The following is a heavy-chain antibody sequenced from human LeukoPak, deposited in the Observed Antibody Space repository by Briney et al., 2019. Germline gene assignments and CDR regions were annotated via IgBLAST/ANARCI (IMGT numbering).Heavy chain of an antibody. CDR3: ARYNWNTWFDP. CDR2: IRYSGHT. V-gene: IGHV4-61*01. Sequence: SETLSLTCTVTGDSVSNDRYYWTWIRQSPGKGLEWIAYIRYSGHTNYNPSLDTRVTISLDASKNQLSLRLYSVTAADTAMYYCARYNWNTWFDPWGQGALVTVSS. CDR1: GDSVSNDRYY. D-gene: IGHD1-1*01. J-gene: IGHJ5*02.